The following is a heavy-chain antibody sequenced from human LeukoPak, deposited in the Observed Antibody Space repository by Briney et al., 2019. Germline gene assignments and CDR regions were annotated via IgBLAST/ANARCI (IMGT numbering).Heavy chain of an antibody. D-gene: IGHD6-13*01. CDR2: ISYDGSNK. CDR3: ANAVDTGYSSSWYPAFDI. V-gene: IGHV3-30*18. Sequence: PGRSLRLSCAASGFTFSSYGMHWVRQAPGKGLEWVAVISYDGSNKYYADSVKGRFTISRDNSKNTLYLQMNSLRAEDTAVYYCANAVDTGYSSSWYPAFDIWGQGTMVTVSS. J-gene: IGHJ3*02. CDR1: GFTFSSYG.